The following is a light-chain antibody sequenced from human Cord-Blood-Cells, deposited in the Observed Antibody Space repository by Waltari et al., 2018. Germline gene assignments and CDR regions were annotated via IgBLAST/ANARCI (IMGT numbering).Light chain of an antibody. Sequence: DIQMTQSPSSLSASVGDRVTITCRASQSISSWLNWYQQKPGKAPKLLIYDASSLQSGVPSRFSGSGSGTEFTLTISRLQPDDFATYYCQQYYSTLYTFGQGTRLEIK. CDR3: QQYYSTLYT. V-gene: IGKV1-39*01. CDR1: QSISSW. CDR2: DAS. J-gene: IGKJ5*01.